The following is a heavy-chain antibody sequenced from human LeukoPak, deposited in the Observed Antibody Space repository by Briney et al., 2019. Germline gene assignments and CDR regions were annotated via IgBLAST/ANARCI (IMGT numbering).Heavy chain of an antibody. J-gene: IGHJ4*02. CDR1: GFTFSSYS. CDR2: ISSSSSTI. D-gene: IGHD3-22*01. V-gene: IGHV3-48*01. CDR3: ARDYYDSSGYIDY. Sequence: GGSLRLSCAASGFTFSSYSMNWVRQAPGKGLEWVSYISSSSSTIYYADSVKGRFTISRDNAKNSLYLQMNSLRAEDTAVYYCARDYYDSSGYIDYWGQGSLVTVSS.